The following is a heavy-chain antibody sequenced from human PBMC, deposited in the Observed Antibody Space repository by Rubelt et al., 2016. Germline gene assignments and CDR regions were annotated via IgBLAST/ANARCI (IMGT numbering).Heavy chain of an antibody. V-gene: IGHV1-18*01. D-gene: IGHD1-1*01. Sequence: QIQLVQSGTDVKKPGASVKVSCKTSGYSVVNNVMSWVRQAPGQGLEWMGWISAYNGNTNYSRKFMGRVTRNTETSTRPAYMELRSLGSDDTAVYYCARGLNWDFDYWGQGTLVTVSS. J-gene: IGHJ4*02. CDR1: GYSVVNNV. CDR2: ISAYNGNT. CDR3: ARGLNWDFDY.